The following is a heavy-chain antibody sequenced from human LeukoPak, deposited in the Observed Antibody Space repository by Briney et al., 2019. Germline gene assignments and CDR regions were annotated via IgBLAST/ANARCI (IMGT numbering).Heavy chain of an antibody. CDR3: AKDPLTIFGVPIDY. V-gene: IGHV3-30*02. Sequence: GGSLRLSCAASGFTFSSYGMHWVRQAPGKGLEWVAFIRYDGSNKYYADSVKGRFTISRDNSKNTLYLQMNSLRAEDTAVYYCAKDPLTIFGVPIDYWGQGTLVTVSS. J-gene: IGHJ4*02. D-gene: IGHD3-3*01. CDR2: IRYDGSNK. CDR1: GFTFSSYG.